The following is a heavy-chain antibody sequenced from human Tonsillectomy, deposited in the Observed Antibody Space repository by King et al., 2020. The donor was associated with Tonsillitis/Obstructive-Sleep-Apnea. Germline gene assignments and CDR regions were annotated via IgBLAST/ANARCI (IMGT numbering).Heavy chain of an antibody. V-gene: IGHV3-48*03. CDR3: ARDPPTVTTEYYYYYYMDV. CDR2: ISSSGSTI. J-gene: IGHJ6*03. D-gene: IGHD4-11*01. CDR1: GFTFSSYE. Sequence: VQLVESGGGLVQPGGSLRLSCAASGFTFSSYEMNWVRQAPGKGLEWVSYISSSGSTIYYADSVKGRFTISRDNAKNSLYLQMNSLRAEDTAVYYCARDPPTVTTEYYYYYYMDVWGQGTTVTVSS.